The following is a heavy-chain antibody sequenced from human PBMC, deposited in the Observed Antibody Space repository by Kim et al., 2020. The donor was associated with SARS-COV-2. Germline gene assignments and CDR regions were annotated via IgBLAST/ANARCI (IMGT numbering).Heavy chain of an antibody. V-gene: IGHV3-66*01. Sequence: GHTYYEDSVKGRFTISRDKSKDTMYLQLNGLRAEDTAVYYCARASYDYFDSWGQGTLVTVSS. J-gene: IGHJ4*02. CDR2: GHT. CDR3: ARASYDYFDS. D-gene: IGHD5-12*01.